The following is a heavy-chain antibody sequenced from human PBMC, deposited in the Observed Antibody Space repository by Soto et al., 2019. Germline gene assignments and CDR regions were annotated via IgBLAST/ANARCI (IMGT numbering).Heavy chain of an antibody. D-gene: IGHD7-27*01. CDR2: ISSSSSYI. CDR3: ARLTGESYYFDY. Sequence: GGSLRLSCAASGFTFSGYSMNWVRQAPGKGLEWVSSISSSSSYIYYADSVKGRFTISRDNAKNSLYLQMNSLRAEDTAVYYCARLTGESYYFDYWGQGTLVTVSS. J-gene: IGHJ4*02. V-gene: IGHV3-21*01. CDR1: GFTFSGYS.